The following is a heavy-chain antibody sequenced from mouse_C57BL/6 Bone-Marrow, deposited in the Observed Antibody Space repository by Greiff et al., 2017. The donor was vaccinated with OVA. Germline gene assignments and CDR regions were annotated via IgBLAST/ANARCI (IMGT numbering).Heavy chain of an antibody. Sequence: VQLQQPGAELVKPGASVKMSCKASGYTFTSYWITWVKQRPGQGLEWIGDIYPGSGSTNYNEKFKSKATLTVDTSSSTAYMQLSSLTSEDSAVYYCAREEVGDYDGAYWGQGTLVTVSA. CDR2: IYPGSGST. V-gene: IGHV1-55*01. CDR1: GYTFTSYW. D-gene: IGHD2-4*01. J-gene: IGHJ3*01. CDR3: AREEVGDYDGAY.